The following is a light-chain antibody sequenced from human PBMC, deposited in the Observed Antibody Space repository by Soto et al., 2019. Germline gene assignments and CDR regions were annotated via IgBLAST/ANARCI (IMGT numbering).Light chain of an antibody. J-gene: IGLJ1*01. CDR1: SSDVGAYNY. CDR2: GVT. Sequence: QSALTQPASVSGPPGQSITISCTGTSSDVGAYNYVSWYQHHPGKAPRLVIYGVTNRPSGISDRFSGSKSGNTASLTISGLLAEYEADYYCTSYTSTSTYVFGTGTKVTVL. V-gene: IGLV2-14*01. CDR3: TSYTSTSTYV.